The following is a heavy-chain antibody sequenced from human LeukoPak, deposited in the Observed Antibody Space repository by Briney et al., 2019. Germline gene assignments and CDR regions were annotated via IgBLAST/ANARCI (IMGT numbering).Heavy chain of an antibody. CDR3: SKKSPTDAIVGNHFGN. J-gene: IGHJ4*02. V-gene: IGHV3-23*01. D-gene: IGHD2-21*01. CDR1: GFTFNSYS. CDR2: ISGSGDYT. Sequence: GGSLRLSCGASGFTFNSYSMNWVRQAPGKGLEWVSGISGSGDYTYYADSVKGRFTISRDNSKNTAYLEMNSLRGEDTAIYYCSKKSPTDAIVGNHFGNGGQGTLVTVSS.